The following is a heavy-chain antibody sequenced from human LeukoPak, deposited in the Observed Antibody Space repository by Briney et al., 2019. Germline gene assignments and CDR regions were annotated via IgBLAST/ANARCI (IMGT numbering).Heavy chain of an antibody. J-gene: IGHJ3*01. CDR3: ARLPPRLRGDYSDAFDV. V-gene: IGHV4-39*01. CDR2: ICYSGNT. Sequence: NPSETLSLTCTVSGDSISTSNSYWGWIRQPPGKGLEWIGSICYSGNTYYNASLKSRVTISVDTSKNQFSLKFTSVTAADTAVYHCARLPPRLRGDYSDAFDVWGQGTMVTVSS. CDR1: GDSISTSNSY. D-gene: IGHD4-11*01.